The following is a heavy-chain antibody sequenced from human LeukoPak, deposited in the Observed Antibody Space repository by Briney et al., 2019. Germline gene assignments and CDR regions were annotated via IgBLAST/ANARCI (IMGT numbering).Heavy chain of an antibody. D-gene: IGHD3-3*01. CDR1: GFTFSSYG. V-gene: IGHV3-30*02. J-gene: IGHJ3*02. Sequence: GGSLRLSCAASGFTFSSYGMHWVRQAPGKGLEWVAFIRYDGSNKYYADSVKGRFTISRDNSKNTLYLQMNSLRAEDTAVYYCARGEGFLEWLLPPLYAFDIWGQGTMVTVSS. CDR3: ARGEGFLEWLLPPLYAFDI. CDR2: IRYDGSNK.